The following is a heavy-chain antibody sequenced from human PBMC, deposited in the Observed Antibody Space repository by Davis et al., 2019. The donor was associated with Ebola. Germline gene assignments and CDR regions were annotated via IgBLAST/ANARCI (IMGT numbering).Heavy chain of an antibody. V-gene: IGHV1-2*06. CDR1: GYTFTGSY. Sequence: SVNVSRKPSGYTFTGSYMHWVRHAPGQGLEWMGRINAYSGGTNYAQKFQGRVTMTRDTSISTAYMELSRLTSDDTAVYYCARLWFGEVGFDSWGQGTLVTVSS. D-gene: IGHD3-10*01. CDR3: ARLWFGEVGFDS. J-gene: IGHJ4*02. CDR2: INAYSGGT.